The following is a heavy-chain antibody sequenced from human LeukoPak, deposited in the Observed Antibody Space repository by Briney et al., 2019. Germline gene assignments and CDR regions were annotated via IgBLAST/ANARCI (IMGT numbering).Heavy chain of an antibody. J-gene: IGHJ5*02. CDR3: ARHDSRGSLNWFDP. CDR1: GGSLGTPKYY. CDR2: IDYSGTT. V-gene: IGHV4-39*01. D-gene: IGHD5-12*01. Sequence: PAETLSLTCTVSGGSLGTPKYYWGWLRQPPGKGLEWIGSIDYSGTTYYNPSLKGRLAISINTSKNQFSLNLASVTAADTAVYYCARHDSRGSLNWFDPWGQGTLITVSS.